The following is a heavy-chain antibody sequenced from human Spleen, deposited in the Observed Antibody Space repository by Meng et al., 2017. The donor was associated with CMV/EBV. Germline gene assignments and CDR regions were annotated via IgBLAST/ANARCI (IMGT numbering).Heavy chain of an antibody. V-gene: IGHV3-21*01. CDR2: ISGNSGHI. CDR3: TRDKGVFGMDV. J-gene: IGHJ6*02. CDR1: GFTFSSYS. Sequence: CAAAGFTFSSYSMTWVRQVPGKGLEWVSSISGNSGHIYYADSLKGRFAISRDNAENSLFLQIHSLRAEDTAVYYCTRDKGVFGMDVWGQGTTVTVSS.